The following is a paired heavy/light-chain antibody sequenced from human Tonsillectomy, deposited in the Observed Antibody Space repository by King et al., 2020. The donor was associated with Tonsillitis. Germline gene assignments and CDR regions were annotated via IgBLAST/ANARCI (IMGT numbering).Light chain of an antibody. CDR1: GTNIGAGFD. CDR3: QSYDSNLSAYVV. CDR2: GTT. Sequence: QSVLTQPPSVSGAPGQRVTISCTGSGTNIGAGFDVHWYQQLPGTAPKLLIYGTTHRPSGVPDRFSGSKSGTSASLAITGLQAEDEADYYCQSYDSNLSAYVVFGGGTKLTVL. J-gene: IGLJ2*01. V-gene: IGLV1-40*01.
Heavy chain of an antibody. J-gene: IGHJ1*01. Sequence: EVQLVESGGGLIQPGGSLRLSCAASGFTVSTNYMNWVRQAPGKGLEWVSVIYRGGSRYYAKSVKGRFTISRDNSKNTVYLQMNSLRAEDTAVYYCAREIRPSYNYDNVGYYGPWGQGTLVTVSS. CDR1: GFTVSTNY. CDR2: IYRGGSR. D-gene: IGHD3-22*01. V-gene: IGHV3-53*01. CDR3: AREIRPSYNYDNVGYYGP.